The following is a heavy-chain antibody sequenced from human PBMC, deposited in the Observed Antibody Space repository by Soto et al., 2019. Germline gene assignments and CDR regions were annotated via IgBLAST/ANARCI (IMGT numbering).Heavy chain of an antibody. V-gene: IGHV3-11*06. Sequence: PGGSLRLSCAASGFTFSDYYMSWIRQAPGKGLEWVSSISSSSSYIYYADSVKGRFTISRDNAKNSLYLQMNSLRGEDTAVYYCAKERRYSFDALDLWGQGTLVTVSS. J-gene: IGHJ3*01. D-gene: IGHD5-18*01. CDR1: GFTFSDYY. CDR2: ISSSSSYI. CDR3: AKERRYSFDALDL.